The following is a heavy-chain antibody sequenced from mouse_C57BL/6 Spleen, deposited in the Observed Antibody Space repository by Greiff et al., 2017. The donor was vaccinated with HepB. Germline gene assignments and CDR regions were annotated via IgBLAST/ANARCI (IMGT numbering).Heavy chain of an antibody. V-gene: IGHV5-12*01. D-gene: IGHD1-1*01. Sequence: EVKVEESGGGLVQPGGSLKLSCAASGFTFSDYYMYWVRQTPEKRLEWVAYISNGGGSTYYPDTVKGRFTISRDNAKNTLYLQMSRLKSEDTAMYYCARDYYGSSPYAMDYWGQGTSVTVSS. CDR3: ARDYYGSSPYAMDY. J-gene: IGHJ4*01. CDR1: GFTFSDYY. CDR2: ISNGGGST.